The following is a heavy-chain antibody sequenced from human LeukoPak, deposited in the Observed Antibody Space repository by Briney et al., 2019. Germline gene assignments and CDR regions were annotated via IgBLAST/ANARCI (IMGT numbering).Heavy chain of an antibody. CDR2: TYYSGSP. CDR1: GGSISSSTYY. D-gene: IGHD2-21*02. V-gene: IGHV4-39*01. Sequence: SETLSLTCTVSGGSISSSTYYWGWIRQPPGKGLEWIGSTYYSGSPYDNPSLKSRVTISVDTSKNQFSLKLSSATAADTAVYYCARHGGDYGYYTFDIWGQGTMVTVSP. CDR3: ARHGGDYGYYTFDI. J-gene: IGHJ3*02.